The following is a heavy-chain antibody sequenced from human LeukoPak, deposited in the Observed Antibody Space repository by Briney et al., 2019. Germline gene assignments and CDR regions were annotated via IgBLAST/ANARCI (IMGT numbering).Heavy chain of an antibody. V-gene: IGHV3-23*01. D-gene: IGHD3-22*01. J-gene: IGHJ4*02. CDR1: GFTFRTYA. Sequence: GGSLGLSWTGSGFTFRTYAFSLVRQAPGKGLEWVSATGSNGVTYYADSVKGRFTISRDNSKNALYLQMNGLRADDTAVYYCGIRDTSDYYVFWGQGTLVTVSS. CDR3: GIRDTSDYYVF. CDR2: TGSNGVT.